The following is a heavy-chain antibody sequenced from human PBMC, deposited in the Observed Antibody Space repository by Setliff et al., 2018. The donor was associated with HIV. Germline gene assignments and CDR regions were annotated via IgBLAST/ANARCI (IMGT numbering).Heavy chain of an antibody. V-gene: IGHV4-39*01. Sequence: PSETLSLTCTVSGGSISSSSYYWGWIRQPPGKGLEWIGSIYYSGSTYYNPSLKSRVTISVDTSKNQFSLKLSSVTAADTAVYYCVRGGSWGIIWGQGTVVTVSS. D-gene: IGHD3-16*01. CDR2: IYYSGST. J-gene: IGHJ3*02. CDR1: GGSISSSSYY. CDR3: VRGGSWGII.